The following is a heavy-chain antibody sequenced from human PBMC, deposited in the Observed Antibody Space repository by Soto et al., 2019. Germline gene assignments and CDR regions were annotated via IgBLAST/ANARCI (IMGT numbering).Heavy chain of an antibody. D-gene: IGHD3-10*01. V-gene: IGHV1-2*04. J-gene: IGHJ6*02. Sequence: GASVKVSCKASGYTFTGYYMHWVRQAPGQGLEWMGWINPNSGGTNYAQKFQGWDTMTRDTSISTAYMELSRLRSDDTAVYYCAREGSGSPYYYYYYGMDVWGQGTTVTVSS. CDR2: INPNSGGT. CDR3: AREGSGSPYYYYYYGMDV. CDR1: GYTFTGYY.